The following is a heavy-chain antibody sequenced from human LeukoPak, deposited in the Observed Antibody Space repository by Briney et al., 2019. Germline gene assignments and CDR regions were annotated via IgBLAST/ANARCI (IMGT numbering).Heavy chain of an antibody. Sequence: GASVKVFCKASGYTFTGYYMHWVRQAPGQGLEWIEWINPNSGGTNYAQKFQGRVTMTRDASISTAYMELSRLRSDDTAVYYCARLVAGTETYYGMDVWGQGTTVTVSS. CDR2: INPNSGGT. V-gene: IGHV1-2*02. D-gene: IGHD6-19*01. CDR1: GYTFTGYY. J-gene: IGHJ6*02. CDR3: ARLVAGTETYYGMDV.